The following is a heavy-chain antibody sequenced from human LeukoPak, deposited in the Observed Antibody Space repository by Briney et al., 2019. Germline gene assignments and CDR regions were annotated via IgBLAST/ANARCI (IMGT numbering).Heavy chain of an antibody. D-gene: IGHD3-10*01. V-gene: IGHV1-2*02. CDR1: GYTFTGYY. CDR2: INPNSGGT. J-gene: IGHJ2*01. CDR3: ARDYFGSRGYFDF. Sequence: ASVKVSCKASGYTFTGYYMHWVRQAPGQGLEWMGWINPNSGGTNYAQKFQGRVTMTRDTSISTAYMELSRLRSDDTAVYYCARDYFGSRGYFDFWGRGTLVTVSS.